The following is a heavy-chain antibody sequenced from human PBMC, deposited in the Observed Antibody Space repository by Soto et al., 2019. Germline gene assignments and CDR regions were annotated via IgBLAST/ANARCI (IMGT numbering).Heavy chain of an antibody. V-gene: IGHV3-21*01. J-gene: IGHJ5*02. D-gene: IGHD6-13*01. CDR1: GFTFSSYS. CDR3: ARGGLAAAGRGGWFDP. CDR2: ISSSSSYI. Sequence: GGSLRLSCAASGFTFSSYSMNWVRQAPGKGLEWVSSISSSSSYIYHADSVKGRFTISRDNAKNSLYLQMNSLRAEDTAVYYCARGGLAAAGRGGWFDPWGQGTLVTVSS.